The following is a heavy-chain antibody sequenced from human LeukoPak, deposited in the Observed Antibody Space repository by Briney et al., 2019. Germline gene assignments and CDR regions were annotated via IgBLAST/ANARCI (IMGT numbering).Heavy chain of an antibody. J-gene: IGHJ4*02. D-gene: IGHD3-10*01. CDR3: AKGDDYGSGSSIDY. CDR1: GFTFSSYA. V-gene: IGHV3-30*07. CDR2: ISYDGSNK. Sequence: GGSLRLSCAASGFTFSSYAMHWVRQAPGKGLEWVAVISYDGSNKYYADSVKGRFTISRDNSKNTLYLQMNSLRAEDTAVYYCAKGDDYGSGSSIDYWGQGTLVTVSS.